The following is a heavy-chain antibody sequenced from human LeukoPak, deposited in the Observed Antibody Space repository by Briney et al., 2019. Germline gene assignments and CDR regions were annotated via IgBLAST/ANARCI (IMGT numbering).Heavy chain of an antibody. CDR1: GFTFSSYA. Sequence: PGGSLRLSCAASGFTFSSYAMHWVRQAPGKGLEWVAVISCDGSNKYYADSVKGRFTISRDNSKNTLYLQMNSLRAEDTAVYYCARALSSWYGVLGAFDIWGQGTMVTVSS. J-gene: IGHJ3*02. CDR2: ISCDGSNK. V-gene: IGHV3-30-3*01. D-gene: IGHD6-13*01. CDR3: ARALSSWYGVLGAFDI.